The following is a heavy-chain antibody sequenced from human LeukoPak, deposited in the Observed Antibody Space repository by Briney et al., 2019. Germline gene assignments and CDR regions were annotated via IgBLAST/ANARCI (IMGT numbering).Heavy chain of an antibody. CDR1: GYTFTSYY. CDR2: INPSGGST. J-gene: IGHJ4*02. D-gene: IGHD4-17*01. CDR3: ARGGRVMKHGDYVYPGDY. V-gene: IGHV1-46*01. Sequence: ASVKVSCKASGYTFTSYYMHWVRQAPGQGLEWMGIINPSGGSTSYAQTFQGRVTMTRDTSTSTGYMELSSLRSEDTAVYYCARGGRVMKHGDYVYPGDYWGQGTLVTVSS.